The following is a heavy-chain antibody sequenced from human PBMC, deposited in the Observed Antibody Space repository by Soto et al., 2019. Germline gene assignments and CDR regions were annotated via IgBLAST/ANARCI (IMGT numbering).Heavy chain of an antibody. CDR1: GYTFTSHY. CDR3: SRGLWQWLFDY. D-gene: IGHD6-19*01. V-gene: IGHV1-46*03. CDR2: IDPSGGAT. Sequence: QVQLVQSGAEVKKPGASVMVSCRASGYTFTSHYMHWVRQAPGQGLEWMGMIDPSGGATTYAQKFQGRGTITRATATTTVYMELSSLRPEDTAVYSCSRGLWQWLFDYWGQGTLVTVSS. J-gene: IGHJ4*02.